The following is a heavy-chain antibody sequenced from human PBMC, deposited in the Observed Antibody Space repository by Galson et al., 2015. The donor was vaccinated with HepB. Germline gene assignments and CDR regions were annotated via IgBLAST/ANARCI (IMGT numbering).Heavy chain of an antibody. CDR3: TSHVVVTAIPREDAFDI. Sequence: SLRLSCAASGFTFGDYAMSWFRQAPGKGLEWVGFIRSKAYGGTTEYAASVKGRFTISRDDSKSIAYLQMNSLKTEDTAVYYCTSHVVVTAIPREDAFDIWGQGTMVTVSS. CDR2: IRSKAYGGTT. V-gene: IGHV3-49*03. J-gene: IGHJ3*02. D-gene: IGHD2-21*02. CDR1: GFTFGDYA.